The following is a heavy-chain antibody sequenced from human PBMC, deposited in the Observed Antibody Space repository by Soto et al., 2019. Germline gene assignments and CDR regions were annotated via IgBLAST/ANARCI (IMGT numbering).Heavy chain of an antibody. CDR2: IYSSGST. Sequence: SETLSLTCTVSGGSISSYYWSWVRQPPGKGLEWIGYIYSSGSTNYSPSLKSRVAISVDTSKNQFSLKLSSVTAADTAVYYCARAGYGDYGRFDYWGQGTLVTVSS. V-gene: IGHV4-59*01. CDR3: ARAGYGDYGRFDY. CDR1: GGSISSYY. D-gene: IGHD4-17*01. J-gene: IGHJ4*02.